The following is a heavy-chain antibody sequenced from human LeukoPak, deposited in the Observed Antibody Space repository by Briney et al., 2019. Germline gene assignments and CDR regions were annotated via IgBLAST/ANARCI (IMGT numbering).Heavy chain of an antibody. D-gene: IGHD6-19*01. CDR3: AIHSGWYDY. J-gene: IGHJ4*02. V-gene: IGHV3-30*09. Sequence: GGSLRISCAASGFTFSSYAMHWVRQAPGKGLEWVAVISYDGSNKYYADSVKGRFAISRDNSKNTLYLQMNSLRAEDTAVYYCAIHSGWYDYWGQGTLVTVSS. CDR1: GFTFSSYA. CDR2: ISYDGSNK.